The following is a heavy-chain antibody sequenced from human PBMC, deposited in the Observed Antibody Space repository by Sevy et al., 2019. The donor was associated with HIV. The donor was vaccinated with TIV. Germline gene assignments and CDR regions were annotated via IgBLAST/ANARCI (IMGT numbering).Heavy chain of an antibody. V-gene: IGHV3-30*02. CDR3: ARGRKTTEEWLEELDYYYGLDV. J-gene: IGHJ6*02. Sequence: GGSLRLSCAASGFSLTTSDMHWVRQAPGKGLEWVAYVRNDGSNKNYADSVRDRFTISRDSPKNTLYLQMNSLRDEDTAIYYCARGRKTTEEWLEELDYYYGLDVWGQGTTVTVSS. CDR2: VRNDGSNK. CDR1: GFSLTTSD. D-gene: IGHD2-8*01.